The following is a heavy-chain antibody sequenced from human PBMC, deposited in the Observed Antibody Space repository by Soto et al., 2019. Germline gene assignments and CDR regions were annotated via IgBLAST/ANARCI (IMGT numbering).Heavy chain of an antibody. CDR2: ISYDGSSK. Sequence: SLRLSCASSGFTVSDDGMHWVRQSPGKGLEWLAVISYDGSSKYYADSVKGRFTISRDNSKNTLYLQMSSLRTEDTAVYSCAKDTSRVGSTRGPFDCWGQGTLVTVSS. J-gene: IGHJ4*02. V-gene: IGHV3-30*18. D-gene: IGHD1-26*01. CDR1: GFTVSDDG. CDR3: AKDTSRVGSTRGPFDC.